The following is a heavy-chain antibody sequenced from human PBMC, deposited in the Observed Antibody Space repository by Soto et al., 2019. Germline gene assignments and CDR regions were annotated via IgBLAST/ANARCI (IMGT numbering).Heavy chain of an antibody. Sequence: EVQLVESGGGLVQPGRSLRLSCAASGFTFDDYAMNWVRQAPGKGLEWVSGISWNSGSIDYADSVKGRFTISTDNAKNSLFRQLTCLSAADTACYYCETSPSDYGDFDYWGQGTLVTVSS. CDR2: ISWNSGSI. D-gene: IGHD4-17*01. CDR3: ETSPSDYGDFDY. J-gene: IGHJ4*02. V-gene: IGHV3-9*01. CDR1: GFTFDDYA.